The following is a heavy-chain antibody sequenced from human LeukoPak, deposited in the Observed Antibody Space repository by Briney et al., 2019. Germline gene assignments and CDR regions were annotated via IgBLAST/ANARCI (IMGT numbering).Heavy chain of an antibody. CDR3: ARGSYGDYKRMDDQGY. CDR1: GYTFIAYY. J-gene: IGHJ4*02. D-gene: IGHD4-17*01. Sequence: ASVKVSCKASGYTFIAYYMHWVRQAPGQGLEWMGIVNPTGGSTTYAQKFQGRVTMTRDTSTSTAHMELSSLRSEDTAVYYCARGSYGDYKRMDDQGYWGQGTLVTVSA. CDR2: VNPTGGST. V-gene: IGHV1-46*01.